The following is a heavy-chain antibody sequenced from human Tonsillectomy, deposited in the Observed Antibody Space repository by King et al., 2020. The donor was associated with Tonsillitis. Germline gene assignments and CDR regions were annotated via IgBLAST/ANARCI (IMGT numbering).Heavy chain of an antibody. Sequence: VQLVESGGGLVQPGGSLRLSCADSGFTFSNYWMSWVRQAPGKGLEWVANIKQDGSEKYYVDSVKGRFTISRDTAKKSLYLQMNSLRAEDTAVYYCARGGTLGYSYDYWGQGTLVTVSS. J-gene: IGHJ4*02. CDR3: ARGGTLGYSYDY. V-gene: IGHV3-7*01. CDR2: IKQDGSEK. D-gene: IGHD2-15*01. CDR1: GFTFSNYW.